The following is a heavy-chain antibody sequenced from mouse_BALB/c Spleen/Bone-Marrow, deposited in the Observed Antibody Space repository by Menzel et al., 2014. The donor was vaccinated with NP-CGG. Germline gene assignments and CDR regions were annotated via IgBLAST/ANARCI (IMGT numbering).Heavy chain of an antibody. CDR3: ASMITTAWFAY. V-gene: IGHV2-9*02. CDR1: GFSLTSYG. Sequence: VKLVESGPGLVSPSQSLSITCTVSGFSLTSYGLHWVRQPPGKGLEWLGVIXAGGSTNYNSALMSRLSISKDNSKSQVFLKMNSLQTDDTAMYYCASMITTAWFAYWGQGTLVTVSA. D-gene: IGHD2-4*01. CDR2: IXAGGST. J-gene: IGHJ3*01.